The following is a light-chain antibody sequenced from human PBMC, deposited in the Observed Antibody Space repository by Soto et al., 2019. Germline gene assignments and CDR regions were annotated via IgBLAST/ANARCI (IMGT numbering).Light chain of an antibody. CDR1: QSVSSS. CDR2: DAS. Sequence: EIVLTQSPATRSLSPGETATLSCRASQSVSSSLAWYQQKPGQTPRLLIYDASNRATGIPARFSGSGSGTDFPLTVSSLEPEDFAVYYCQQRSSWPLTFGGGTKVEIK. J-gene: IGKJ4*01. V-gene: IGKV3-11*01. CDR3: QQRSSWPLT.